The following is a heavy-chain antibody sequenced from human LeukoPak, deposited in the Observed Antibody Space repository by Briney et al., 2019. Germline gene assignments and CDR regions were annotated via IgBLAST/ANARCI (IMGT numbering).Heavy chain of an antibody. V-gene: IGHV3-15*01. CDR2: IKSKTDGGTT. J-gene: IGHJ4*02. Sequence: GGSLRLSCAASGFTFNNAWMSWVRQAPGKGLEWVGRIKSKTDGGTTDYAAPVKGGFTISRDDSKNTLYLQMNSLKTEDTAVYYCTTGYCSGGSCYKWGQGTLVTVSS. CDR1: GFTFNNAW. D-gene: IGHD2-15*01. CDR3: TTGYCSGGSCYK.